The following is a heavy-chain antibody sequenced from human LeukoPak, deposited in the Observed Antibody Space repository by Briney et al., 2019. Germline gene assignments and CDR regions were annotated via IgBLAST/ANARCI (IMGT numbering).Heavy chain of an antibody. V-gene: IGHV1-2*02. J-gene: IGHJ4*02. CDR1: GYTFTGYY. CDR2: INPNSGGT. CDR3: ATSREMATITVFDY. Sequence: ASVKVSCKASGYTFTGYYMHWVRQAPGQGLEWTGWINPNSGGTNYAQKFQGRVTMTRDTSISTAYMELSRLRSDDTAVYYCATSREMATITVFDYWGQGTLVTVSS. D-gene: IGHD5-24*01.